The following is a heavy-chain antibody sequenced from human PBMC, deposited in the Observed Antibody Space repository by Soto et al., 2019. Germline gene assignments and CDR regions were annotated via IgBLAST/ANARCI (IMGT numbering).Heavy chain of an antibody. CDR2: XXXXXDXGTI. J-gene: IGHJ4*02. Sequence: PGGSLRLSCAASGLIFSDVWMTWVRQAPGKGLXXXXXXXXXXDXGTIDYAAPVRGRFTISRDDPKNTLYLQMTSLTPDDTGVYYCTTSNLGVDFWGPGTLVTVSS. D-gene: IGHD1-1*01. V-gene: IGHV3-15*01. CDR1: GLIFSDVW. CDR3: TTSNLGVDF.